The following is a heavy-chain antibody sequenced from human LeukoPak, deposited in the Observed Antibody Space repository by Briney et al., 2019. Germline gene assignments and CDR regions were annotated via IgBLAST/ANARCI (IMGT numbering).Heavy chain of an antibody. CDR2: INPNSGGS. V-gene: IGHV1-2*02. J-gene: IGHJ6*03. D-gene: IGHD3-16*02. CDR3: ARGLSHFQYYYMDV. Sequence: ASVKVSCKAPGGTFSSYAISWVRQAPGQGLEWMGWINPNSGGSNYAQRFQGRVTMTRDTSISTAYMELSRLRSDDTAVYYCARGLSHFQYYYMDVWGKGTTVTVPS. CDR1: GGTFSSYA.